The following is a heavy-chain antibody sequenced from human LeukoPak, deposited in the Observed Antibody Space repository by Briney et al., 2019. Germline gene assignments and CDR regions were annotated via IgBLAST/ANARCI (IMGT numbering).Heavy chain of an antibody. CDR2: IYYSGST. V-gene: IGHV4-31*03. D-gene: IGHD3-3*01. J-gene: IGHJ4*02. Sequence: SQTLSLTCTVSGGSISSGGYYWSWIRQHPGKGLEWIGYIYYSGSTYYNPSLKSRVTISVDTSKNQFSLKLSSVTAAGTAVYYCARGWTILGFWSGYYGTPVGFDYWGQGTLVTVSS. CDR3: ARGWTILGFWSGYYGTPVGFDY. CDR1: GGSISSGGYY.